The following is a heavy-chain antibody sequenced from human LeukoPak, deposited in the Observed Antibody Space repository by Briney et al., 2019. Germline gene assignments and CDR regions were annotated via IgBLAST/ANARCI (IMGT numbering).Heavy chain of an antibody. CDR3: AIEFATVVVSAVISAFDI. Sequence: ASVKVSCKASGYTFTDYYMHWVRQAPGQGLEWMGWINPHSGGTNYAQRFQGRVTMTRDTPIRTAYMELSRLRSDDTAVYYCAIEFATVVVSAVISAFDIWGQGTMVTVSS. V-gene: IGHV1-2*02. CDR1: GYTFTDYY. CDR2: INPHSGGT. D-gene: IGHD2-2*02. J-gene: IGHJ3*02.